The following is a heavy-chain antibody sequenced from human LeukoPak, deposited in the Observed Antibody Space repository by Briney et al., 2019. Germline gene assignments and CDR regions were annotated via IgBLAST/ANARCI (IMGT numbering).Heavy chain of an antibody. CDR1: GGTFSSYA. CDR2: IIPILGTA. J-gene: IGHJ6*03. CDR3: ARDSPKTNDFWSGPPGGYYYYMDV. D-gene: IGHD3-3*01. V-gene: IGHV1-69*05. Sequence: GASVKVSCKASGGTFSSYAISWVRQAPGQGLEWMGGIIPILGTANYAQKFQGRVTITTDESTSTAYMELSSLRSEDTAVYYCARDSPKTNDFWSGPPGGYYYYMDVWGKGTTVTVS.